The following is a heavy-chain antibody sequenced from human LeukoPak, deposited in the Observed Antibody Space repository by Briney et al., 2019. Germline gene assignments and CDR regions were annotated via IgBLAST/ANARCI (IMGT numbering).Heavy chain of an antibody. V-gene: IGHV4-39*07. CDR1: GGSISSSSYY. CDR3: ARDPMTATGC. J-gene: IGHJ4*02. D-gene: IGHD5-24*01. Sequence: SETLSLTCTVSGGSISSSSYYWGWIRQPPGKGLKWIGSIYYSGSTYYNPSLKSRVTISVDTSKNQFSLKLSSVTAADTAVYYCARDPMTATGCWGQGTLVTVSS. CDR2: IYYSGST.